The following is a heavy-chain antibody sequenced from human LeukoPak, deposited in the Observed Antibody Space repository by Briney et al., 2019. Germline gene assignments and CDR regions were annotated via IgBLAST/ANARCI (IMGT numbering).Heavy chain of an antibody. V-gene: IGHV3-33*01. CDR2: IWYDGTIK. CDR3: ARVTGVNWFDP. D-gene: IGHD1-20*01. J-gene: IGHJ5*02. CDR1: GFSFRDFG. Sequence: GGSLRLSCAASGFSFRDFGMHWVRQAPGKGLEWVAIIWYDGTIKYYADSVKGRFTMSRDNSKNTLYLQMNSLSAEDTAVYYCARVTGVNWFDPWGQGTLVTVSS.